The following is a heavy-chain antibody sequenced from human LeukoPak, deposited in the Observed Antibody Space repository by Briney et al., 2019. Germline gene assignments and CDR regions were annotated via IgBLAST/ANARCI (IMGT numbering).Heavy chain of an antibody. CDR3: ARRPLLRFLEWRGYWFDP. V-gene: IGHV1-69*05. CDR2: IIPIFDTA. D-gene: IGHD3-3*01. J-gene: IGHJ5*02. Sequence: SVKASCKSSGGTFSSYAISWVRQAPGQGLEWVGRIIPIFDTANYAQKFQRRVTITTDESTSTAYMELSSLRSEETAVSYCARRPLLRFLEWRGYWFDPWGQGTLVTVSS. CDR1: GGTFSSYA.